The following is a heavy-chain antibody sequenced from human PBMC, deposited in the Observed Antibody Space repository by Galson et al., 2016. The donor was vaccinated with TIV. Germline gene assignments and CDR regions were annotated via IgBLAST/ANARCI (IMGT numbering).Heavy chain of an antibody. V-gene: IGHV5-51*01. CDR1: GYRFSSYW. D-gene: IGHD3-22*01. CDR3: ARLEGYDDSASDY. Sequence: QSGAEVKKPGESLKISCKGSGYRFSSYWIGWVRQRPGKGLEWLGIIFPDDSDTRYSPSLEGQVTFSADKSIRTAYLQWSSLKASDTAMYYCARLEGYDDSASDYWGQGTLVTVSS. CDR2: IFPDDSDT. J-gene: IGHJ4*02.